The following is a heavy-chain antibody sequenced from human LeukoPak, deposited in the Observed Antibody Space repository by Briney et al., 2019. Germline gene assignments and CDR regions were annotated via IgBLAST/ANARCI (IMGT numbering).Heavy chain of an antibody. D-gene: IGHD3-3*01. CDR2: INHSGST. Sequence: SETLSLTCAVYGGSFSGYYWSWIRQPPGKGLEWIGEINHSGSTNYNLSLKSRVTISVDTSKNQFSLKLSSVTAADTAVYYCARGAGETYDYWSGFAFWFDPWGQGTLVTVSS. CDR3: ARGAGETYDYWSGFAFWFDP. J-gene: IGHJ5*02. V-gene: IGHV4-34*01. CDR1: GGSFSGYY.